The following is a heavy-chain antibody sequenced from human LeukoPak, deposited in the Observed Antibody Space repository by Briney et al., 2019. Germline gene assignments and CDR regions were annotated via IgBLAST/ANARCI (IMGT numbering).Heavy chain of an antibody. D-gene: IGHD6-6*01. Sequence: GGSLRLSCAASGFTFSSYTMSWVRQAPGKGLEWVSTITTSDGNTYYADSVKGRFTVSRDNSKNTLFLQMNSLRAEDTAVYYCAKLATRLAARPNFDYWGLGTLVAVSS. CDR3: AKLATRLAARPNFDY. CDR2: ITTSDGNT. J-gene: IGHJ4*02. V-gene: IGHV3-23*01. CDR1: GFTFSSYT.